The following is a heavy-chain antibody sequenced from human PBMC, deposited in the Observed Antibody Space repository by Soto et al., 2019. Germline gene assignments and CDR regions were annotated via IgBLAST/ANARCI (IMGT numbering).Heavy chain of an antibody. CDR2: ISYDGTNK. J-gene: IGHJ4*02. CDR3: VKEVSASPFDY. Sequence: QVQLVESGGGVVQPGRSLRLSCAASGFTFSTYGMHWVRQAPGKGLEWVAVISYDGTNKYYADFVKGRFTISRDNSKNTLYLHMNSLRPEDTAIYYCVKEVSASPFDYWGQGTLVTVSS. CDR1: GFTFSTYG. D-gene: IGHD2-8*01. V-gene: IGHV3-30*18.